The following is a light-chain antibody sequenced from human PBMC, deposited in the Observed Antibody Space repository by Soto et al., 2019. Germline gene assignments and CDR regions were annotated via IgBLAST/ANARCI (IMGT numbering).Light chain of an antibody. V-gene: IGKV3-20*01. Sequence: EIVLTQSPGTLSLSPGERATLSCRASQSVSSTYLIWYQQKPGQAPRLLIYGASSRATGVPDRFSGSGSGTDFTLIISRLEPEDFAVYYCQQYNNWPPITFGQGTRLEIK. CDR2: GAS. CDR3: QQYNNWPPIT. J-gene: IGKJ5*01. CDR1: QSVSSTY.